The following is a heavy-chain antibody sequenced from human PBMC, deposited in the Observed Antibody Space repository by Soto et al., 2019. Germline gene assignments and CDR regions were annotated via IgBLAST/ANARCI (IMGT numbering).Heavy chain of an antibody. CDR3: AAVIGSGGNSFYFDY. CDR1: GFTFTSSA. V-gene: IGHV1-58*01. Sequence: GASVKVSCKASGFTFTSSAVQWVRQARGQRLEWIGWIVVGSGNTNYAQKFQERVTITRDMSTSTAYMELSSLRSEDTAVYYCAAVIGSGGNSFYFDYWGQGTLVTVPS. CDR2: IVVGSGNT. D-gene: IGHD2-21*02. J-gene: IGHJ4*02.